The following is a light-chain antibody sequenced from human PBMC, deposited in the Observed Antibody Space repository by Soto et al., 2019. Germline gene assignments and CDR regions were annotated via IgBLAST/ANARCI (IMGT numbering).Light chain of an antibody. CDR3: CSYAGSSTFPYV. CDR2: EGS. J-gene: IGLJ1*01. V-gene: IGLV2-23*03. Sequence: QSVLTQPASVSGSPGQSITIFCTGTSSDVGSYNLVSWYQQHPGKAPKLMIYEGSKRPSGVSSRFSGSKSGNTASLTISVLQAEDEADYYCCSYAGSSTFPYVFGTGTKVTVL. CDR1: SSDVGSYNL.